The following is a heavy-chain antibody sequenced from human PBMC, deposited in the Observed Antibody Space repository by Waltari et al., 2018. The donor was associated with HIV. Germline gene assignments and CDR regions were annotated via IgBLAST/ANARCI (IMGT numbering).Heavy chain of an antibody. CDR3: ARGYSSSRWIPLYH. Sequence: QVQLVESGGGVVQPGTYLTLSCAVSGLPFGNFAIHWVRQSTGKGLEWLAVFWSDGAEISYADSVKGRFTVSKDSSQKTLYLHLTSLRAEDTALYYCARGYSSSRWIPLYHWGRGTLVTVSS. CDR2: FWSDGAEI. D-gene: IGHD6-6*01. J-gene: IGHJ4*02. V-gene: IGHV3-33*01. CDR1: GLPFGNFA.